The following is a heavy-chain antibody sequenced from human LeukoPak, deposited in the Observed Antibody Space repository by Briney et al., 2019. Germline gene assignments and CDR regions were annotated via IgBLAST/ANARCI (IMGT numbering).Heavy chain of an antibody. CDR3: AIDGNDCYGSGSDFIFVY. Sequence: SVKVSCKASGGTFSSYAISWVRQAPGQGLEWMGGIIPIFGTANCAQKFQGRVTFTADESTSTAYIELSSLRSEDTALYYCAIDGNDCYGSGSDFIFVYWGEGTLVTVSS. J-gene: IGHJ4*02. D-gene: IGHD3-10*01. CDR2: IIPIFGTA. V-gene: IGHV1-69*13. CDR1: GGTFSSYA.